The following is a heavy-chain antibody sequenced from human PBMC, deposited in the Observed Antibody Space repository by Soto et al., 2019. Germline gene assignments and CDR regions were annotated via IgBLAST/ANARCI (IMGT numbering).Heavy chain of an antibody. CDR3: ACIFSGGYGYGFYYYGMDV. D-gene: IGHD5-18*01. J-gene: IGHJ6*02. CDR2: IYYSGST. Sequence: PSETLSLTCTVSGGSISFTNYYWGWIRQPPGKGLEWIGTIYYSGSTYYNSSLKSRVTISVDTSKNQFSLKLTSVTAADTAVYYCACIFSGGYGYGFYYYGMDVWGQGTTVTVSS. CDR1: GGSISFTNYY. V-gene: IGHV4-39*01.